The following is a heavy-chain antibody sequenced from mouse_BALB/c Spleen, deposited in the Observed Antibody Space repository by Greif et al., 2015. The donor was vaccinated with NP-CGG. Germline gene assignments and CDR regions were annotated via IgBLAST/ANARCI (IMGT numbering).Heavy chain of an antibody. J-gene: IGHJ1*01. Sequence: EVKLQESGGGLVKPGGSLKLSCAASGFTFSSYAMSWVRQTPEKRLEWVATISSGGSYTYYPDSVKGRFTISRDNAKNTLYLQMSSLRSEDTAMYYCARHDEYFDVWGAGTTVTVSS. CDR1: GFTFSSYA. D-gene: IGHD2-3*01. V-gene: IGHV5-9-3*01. CDR2: ISSGGSYT. CDR3: ARHDEYFDV.